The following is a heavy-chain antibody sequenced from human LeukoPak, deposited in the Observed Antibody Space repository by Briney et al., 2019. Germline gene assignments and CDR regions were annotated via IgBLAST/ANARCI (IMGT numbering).Heavy chain of an antibody. CDR3: ARGQQLGFRYFDY. D-gene: IGHD6-6*01. V-gene: IGHV4-38-2*02. CDR1: GVSISSYY. CDR2: IYHSGST. J-gene: IGHJ4*02. Sequence: SETLSLTCTVSGVSISSYYWGWIRQPPGKGLEWIGSIYHSGSTYYNPSLKSRVTISVDTSKNQFSLKLSSVTAADTAVYYCARGQQLGFRYFDYWGQGTLVTVSS.